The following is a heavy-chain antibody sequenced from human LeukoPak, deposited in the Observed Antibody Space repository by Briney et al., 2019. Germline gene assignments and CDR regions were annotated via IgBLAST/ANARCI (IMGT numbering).Heavy chain of an antibody. CDR3: ARDRVVAARAAGRVLIDP. J-gene: IGHJ5*02. D-gene: IGHD6-6*01. V-gene: IGHV3-74*01. CDR2: ISGDGSSI. CDR1: GFTFRNYY. Sequence: GGSLRLSCVASGFTFRNYYMHWVRQVPGKGLVWVSRISGDGSSIFYADSVKGRFTISRDNSKNTLYLQMNSLRAEDTAVYYCARDRVVAARAAGRVLIDPWGQGTLVTVSS.